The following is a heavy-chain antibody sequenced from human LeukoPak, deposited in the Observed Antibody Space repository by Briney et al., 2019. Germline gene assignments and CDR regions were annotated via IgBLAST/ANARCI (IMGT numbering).Heavy chain of an antibody. Sequence: GGSLRLSCAASGFTFSSYAMSWVRQAPGKGLEWVSAISGSGGSTYYADSVKGRFTISRDNSKNTLYLQMNSLRAEDTAVYYCAKGIYSGWYRFIFDYWGQGTLVTVSS. CDR1: GFTFSSYA. V-gene: IGHV3-23*01. CDR2: ISGSGGST. CDR3: AKGIYSGWYRFIFDY. D-gene: IGHD6-19*01. J-gene: IGHJ4*02.